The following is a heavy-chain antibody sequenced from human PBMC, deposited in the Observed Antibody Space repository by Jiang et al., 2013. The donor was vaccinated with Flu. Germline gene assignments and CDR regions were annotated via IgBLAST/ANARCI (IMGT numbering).Heavy chain of an antibody. CDR3: ARGSGWYGMGIDY. Sequence: LLKPSETLSLTCAVYGGSFSGYYWSWIRQPPGKGLEWIGEINHSGSTNYNPSLKSRVTISVDTSKNQFSLKLSSVTAADTAVYYCARGSGWYGMGIDYWGQGTLVTVSS. D-gene: IGHD6-19*01. J-gene: IGHJ4*02. CDR2: INHSGST. CDR1: GGSFSGYY. V-gene: IGHV4-34*01.